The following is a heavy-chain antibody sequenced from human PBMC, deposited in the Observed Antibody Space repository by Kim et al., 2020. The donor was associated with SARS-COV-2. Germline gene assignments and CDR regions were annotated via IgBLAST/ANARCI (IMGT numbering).Heavy chain of an antibody. CDR3: ARFGGDFWSGYGNFDY. CDR1: GGSFSGYY. J-gene: IGHJ4*02. CDR2: INHSGST. V-gene: IGHV4-34*01. D-gene: IGHD3-3*01. Sequence: SETLSLTCAVYGGSFSGYYWSWIRQPPGKGLEWIGEINHSGSTNYNPSLKSRVTISVDTSKNQFSLKLSSVTAADTAVYYCARFGGDFWSGYGNFDYWGQGTLVTVSS.